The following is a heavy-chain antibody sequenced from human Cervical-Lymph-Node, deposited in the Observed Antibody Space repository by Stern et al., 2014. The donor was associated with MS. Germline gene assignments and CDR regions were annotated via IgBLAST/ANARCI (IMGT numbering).Heavy chain of an antibody. Sequence: QVQLQESGPGLVKPSGTLSLTCAVSGGSILRTDWWSWVRQPPGKGLGWIGEVSHSGYTNYNPSLKRSVTISVDKSKNQFSLNLTSVTAADTALYYCASRTLTFPYYFDSWGQGTLVTVSS. D-gene: IGHD3-9*01. CDR2: VSHSGYT. V-gene: IGHV4-4*02. CDR3: ASRTLTFPYYFDS. J-gene: IGHJ4*02. CDR1: GGSILRTDW.